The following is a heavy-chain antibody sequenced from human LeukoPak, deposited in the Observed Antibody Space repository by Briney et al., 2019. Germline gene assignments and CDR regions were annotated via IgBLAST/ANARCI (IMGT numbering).Heavy chain of an antibody. CDR2: MNPNTGHT. CDR1: GYTFTSYD. D-gene: IGHD3-22*01. J-gene: IGHJ4*02. Sequence: GASVKVSCKASGYTFTSYDINWVRQATGQGLEWMGWMNPNTGHTGYSQNFQGRINMTRSTSIYTAFLDLRSLRSDDTAVYFCARTTYYDGSGYPDFDYWGQGTLVSVSS. CDR3: ARTTYYDGSGYPDFDY. V-gene: IGHV1-8*01.